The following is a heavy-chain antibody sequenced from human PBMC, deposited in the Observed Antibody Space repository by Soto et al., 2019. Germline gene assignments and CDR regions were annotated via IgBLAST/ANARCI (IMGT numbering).Heavy chain of an antibody. CDR3: ARGAAIAAAGVTEWFDT. CDR1: GYTFTSYY. CDR2: INPSGGST. D-gene: IGHD6-13*01. J-gene: IGHJ5*02. Sequence: ASVKVSCKASGYTFTSYYMHCVLQAPGQGLEWMGIINPSGGSTSYAQKFQGRVTMTRATSTSTVYMELSSLRSEDTAVYYCARGAAIAAAGVTEWFDTWGQGTLVTVSS. V-gene: IGHV1-46*01.